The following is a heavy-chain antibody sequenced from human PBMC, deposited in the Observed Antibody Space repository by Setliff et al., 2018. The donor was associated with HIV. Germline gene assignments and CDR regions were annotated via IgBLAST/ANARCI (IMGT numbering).Heavy chain of an antibody. CDR1: GFTFNDYY. CDR3: ARHPYDFWSGYWDY. D-gene: IGHD3-3*01. V-gene: IGHV1-2*02. CDR2: TSPNRDGT. J-gene: IGHJ4*02. Sequence: ASVKVSCKASGFTFNDYYIHWVRQAPGQGLEWMGWTSPNRDGTNYAQKFQGRVTMTRETSMRTVYMELRSLRSDDTAVYYCARHPYDFWSGYWDYWGQGTLVTVSS.